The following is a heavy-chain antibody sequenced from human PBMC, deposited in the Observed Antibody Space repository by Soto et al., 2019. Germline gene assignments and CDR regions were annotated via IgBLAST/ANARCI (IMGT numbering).Heavy chain of an antibody. J-gene: IGHJ5*02. V-gene: IGHV4-59*01. D-gene: IGHD2-15*01. Sequence: SETLSLTCTVSGGSISSYYWSWIRQPPGKGLEWIGYIYYSGSTNYNPSLKSRVTISVDTSKNQFSLKLSSVTAADTAVYYCARDRYCSGGSCYKSWFDPWGQGTLVTVSS. CDR3: ARDRYCSGGSCYKSWFDP. CDR2: IYYSGST. CDR1: GGSISSYY.